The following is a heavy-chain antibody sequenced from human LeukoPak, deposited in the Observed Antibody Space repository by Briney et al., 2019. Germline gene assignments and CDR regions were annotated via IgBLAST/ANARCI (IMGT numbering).Heavy chain of an antibody. CDR2: INPSDGVT. CDR3: ARLRCSSITCYPGVFYYYMDV. CDR1: GYTFTMYY. J-gene: IGHJ6*03. V-gene: IGHV1-46*01. D-gene: IGHD2-2*01. Sequence: GASVKVSCKASGYTFTMYYIHWVRQAPGQGLEWMGMINPSDGVTTYAQRFQGRVTMTRDMSTTTVYMDLRSLRSEDTAVYYCARLRCSSITCYPGVFYYYMDVWGKGATVTVSS.